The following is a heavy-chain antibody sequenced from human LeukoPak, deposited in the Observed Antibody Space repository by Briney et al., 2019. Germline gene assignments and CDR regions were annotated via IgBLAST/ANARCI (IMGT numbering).Heavy chain of an antibody. CDR3: AHQSSGWRYYFDY. CDR1: GFSFSGYE. J-gene: IGHJ4*02. CDR2: ISSSGRTM. D-gene: IGHD6-19*01. V-gene: IGHV3-48*03. Sequence: GGSLRLSCAASGFSFSGYEMNWVRQAPGKGLEWVSYISSSGRTMYYADSVKGRFTISRDNAKNSLYLQMNCLRAEDTAVYYCAHQSSGWRYYFDYWGQGTLVTVSS.